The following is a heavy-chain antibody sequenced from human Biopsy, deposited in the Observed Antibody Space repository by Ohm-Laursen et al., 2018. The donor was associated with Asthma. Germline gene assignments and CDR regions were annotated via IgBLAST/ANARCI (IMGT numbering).Heavy chain of an antibody. Sequence: PSQTLSLTCTVSGDSIISGGCCWNWIRQHPGKGLEWIGYIHHSGTSYFSPSLKSRVSFSRDTSKNQFSLRLSSVTAADTAMYYCARIPRRSGSYFVDYWGQGTLVTVSS. D-gene: IGHD3-22*01. CDR2: IHHSGTS. CDR1: GDSIISGGCC. V-gene: IGHV4-31*03. CDR3: ARIPRRSGSYFVDY. J-gene: IGHJ4*02.